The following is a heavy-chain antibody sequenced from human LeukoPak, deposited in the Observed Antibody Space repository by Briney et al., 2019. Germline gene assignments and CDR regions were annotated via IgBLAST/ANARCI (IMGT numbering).Heavy chain of an antibody. CDR3: AKDIRRHYDLWSAHDY. CDR1: GFTFDDYA. Sequence: GRSLRLSCAASGFTFDDYAMHWVRQAPGKGLEWVSGISWNSGSIGYADSVKGRFTISRDNAKNSLYLQMNSLRAEDTALYYCAKDIRRHYDLWSAHDYWGQGTLVTVSS. D-gene: IGHD3-3*01. CDR2: ISWNSGSI. J-gene: IGHJ4*02. V-gene: IGHV3-9*01.